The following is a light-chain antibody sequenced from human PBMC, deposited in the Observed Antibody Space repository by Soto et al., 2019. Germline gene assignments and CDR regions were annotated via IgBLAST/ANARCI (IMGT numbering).Light chain of an antibody. CDR1: NSDIGNYNF. CDR3: SSYAGSNNLL. Sequence: QSVLTQPPSASGSPGQSVAISCTGTNSDIGNYNFVSWYQQHPGKAPKLMIYEVNKRPSGVPDRFSGSKSGNTASLTVSGLQPEEEADYYCSSYAGSNNLLFGGGTKLTVL. V-gene: IGLV2-8*01. J-gene: IGLJ2*01. CDR2: EVN.